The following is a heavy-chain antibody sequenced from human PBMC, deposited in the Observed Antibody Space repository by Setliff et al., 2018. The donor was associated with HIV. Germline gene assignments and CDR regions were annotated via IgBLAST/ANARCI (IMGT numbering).Heavy chain of an antibody. J-gene: IGHJ3*02. CDR3: ARSRSTRDAFDI. V-gene: IGHV3-21*01. CDR1: GFTFIDYA. Sequence: GGSLRLSCAASGFTFIDYALNWVRQAPGKGLEWVSSISSSGSSIYYAPSLKGRFTISRDYASNSLYLEMNSLRAEDTAVYYCARSRSTRDAFDIWGQGTMVTVSS. D-gene: IGHD1-1*01. CDR2: ISSSGSSI.